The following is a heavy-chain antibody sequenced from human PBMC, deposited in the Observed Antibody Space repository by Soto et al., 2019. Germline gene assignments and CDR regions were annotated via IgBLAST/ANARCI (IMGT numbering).Heavy chain of an antibody. J-gene: IGHJ4*02. CDR3: ARDATRRY. CDR2: ITNINIRM. V-gene: IGHV3-11*04. Sequence: GSLRLSCEVSGFNFNDYHMSWIRQAPGKGLEWVSHITNINIRMYYADSVKGRFTISRDNAKNSLYLQMNSLRAEGTAVYYCARDATRRYWGQGTLVTVSS. CDR1: GFNFNDYH.